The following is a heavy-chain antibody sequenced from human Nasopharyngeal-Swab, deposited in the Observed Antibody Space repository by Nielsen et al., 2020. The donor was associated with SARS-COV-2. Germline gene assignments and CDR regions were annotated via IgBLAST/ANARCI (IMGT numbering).Heavy chain of an antibody. CDR2: IYYSGST. CDR3: ARASYYDFWSGYYSSYYFDY. J-gene: IGHJ4*02. CDR1: GGSISSSSYY. V-gene: IGHV4-39*01. D-gene: IGHD3-3*01. Sequence: SETLSLTCTVSGGSISSSSYYWGWIRQPPGKGLEWIGSIYYSGSTYYNPSPKSRVTISVDTSKNQFSLKLSSVTAADTAVYYCARASYYDFWSGYYSSYYFDYWGQGTLVTVSS.